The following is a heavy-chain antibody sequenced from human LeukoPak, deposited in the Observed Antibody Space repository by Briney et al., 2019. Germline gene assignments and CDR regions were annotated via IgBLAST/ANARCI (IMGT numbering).Heavy chain of an antibody. D-gene: IGHD6-19*01. Sequence: GGSLRLSCAASGFTFSSYSMNWVRQAPGKGLEWVSSISSSSSYIYYADSVKGRFTISRDNAKNSLYLQMNSLRAEDTAVYYCAREQQWLVKGTKRDAFDIWGQGTMVTVSS. V-gene: IGHV3-21*01. CDR2: ISSSSSYI. J-gene: IGHJ3*02. CDR3: AREQQWLVKGTKRDAFDI. CDR1: GFTFSSYS.